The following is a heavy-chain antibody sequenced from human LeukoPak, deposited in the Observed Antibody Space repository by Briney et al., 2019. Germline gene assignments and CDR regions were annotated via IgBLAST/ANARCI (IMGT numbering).Heavy chain of an antibody. J-gene: IGHJ3*02. D-gene: IGHD6-19*01. V-gene: IGHV3-33*01. CDR2: IGYDGSNK. Sequence: GRSLRISCAASGFTFSSYGMPWVRQAPGKGLEWVAVIGYDGSNKYYADSVKGRFTISRDNSKNTLYLQMNSLRAEDTAVYYCARDGREQWLVPKDAFDIWGQGTMVTVSS. CDR1: GFTFSSYG. CDR3: ARDGREQWLVPKDAFDI.